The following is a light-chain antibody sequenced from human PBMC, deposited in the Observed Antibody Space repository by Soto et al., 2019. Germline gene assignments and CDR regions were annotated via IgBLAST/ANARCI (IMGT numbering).Light chain of an antibody. J-gene: IGLJ1*01. CDR2: EVS. CDR3: TSYAGSNNFFYV. CDR1: SSDVGGYNY. Sequence: LTQPPSASGSPGQSVTISCTGTSSDVGGYNYVSWYQQHPGKAPKLMIYEVSKRPSGVPDRFSGSKSGNTASLTVSGLQAEDEADYYCTSYAGSNNFFYVFGTGTKVTV. V-gene: IGLV2-8*01.